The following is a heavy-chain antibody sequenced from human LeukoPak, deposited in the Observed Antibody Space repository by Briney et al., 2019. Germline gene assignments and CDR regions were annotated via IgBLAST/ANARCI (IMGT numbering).Heavy chain of an antibody. CDR3: ARVLGVWGSYRFDY. Sequence: GGSLRLSCAASGFTFDDYAMHWVRQAPGKGLEWVSGISWNSGSIGYADSVKGRFTISRDNAKKSLYLQMNSLRAEDTAVYYCARVLGVWGSYRFDYWGQGTLVTVSS. CDR2: ISWNSGSI. D-gene: IGHD3-16*02. J-gene: IGHJ4*02. V-gene: IGHV3-9*01. CDR1: GFTFDDYA.